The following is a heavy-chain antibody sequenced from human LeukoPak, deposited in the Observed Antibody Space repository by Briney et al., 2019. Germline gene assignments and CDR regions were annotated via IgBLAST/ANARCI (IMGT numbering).Heavy chain of an antibody. D-gene: IGHD2-2*01. CDR3: AKIPSCSSTSCHRISSSSEFDY. Sequence: PGGSLSLSCAASGFTFSSYAMSWVRQAPGKGLEWVSAISGSGGSTYYADSVKGRLTIPRDNSKNTLYLQMNSLRAEDTAVYYCAKIPSCSSTSCHRISSSSEFDYWGQGTLVTVSS. CDR1: GFTFSSYA. V-gene: IGHV3-23*01. CDR2: ISGSGGST. J-gene: IGHJ4*02.